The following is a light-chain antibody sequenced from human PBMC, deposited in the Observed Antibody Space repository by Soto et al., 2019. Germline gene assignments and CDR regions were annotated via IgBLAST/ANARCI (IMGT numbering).Light chain of an antibody. CDR1: TSDIGGYNY. V-gene: IGLV2-14*03. J-gene: IGLJ2*01. Sequence: QSALTQPASGSGSPGQSITISCTGSTSDIGGYNYVSWYQQHPGKAPKLLMYDVSYRPSGISDRLSGYKSGNTASLTISGLQPEDAADDYPRSYGASSALFGGVTKLTVL. CDR3: RSYGASSAL. CDR2: DVS.